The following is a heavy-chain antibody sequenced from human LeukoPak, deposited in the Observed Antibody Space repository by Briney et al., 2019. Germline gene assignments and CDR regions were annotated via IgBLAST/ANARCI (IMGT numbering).Heavy chain of an antibody. CDR2: IYTSGST. V-gene: IGHV4-4*07. CDR1: GGSFSGYY. Sequence: SETLSLTCAVYGGSFSGYYWSWIRQPAGKGLEWIGRIYTSGSTNYNPSLKSRVTMSVDTSKNQFSLKLSSVTAADTAVYYCARDAGIYGMDVWGQGTTVTVSS. CDR3: ARDAGIYGMDV. J-gene: IGHJ6*02. D-gene: IGHD1-14*01.